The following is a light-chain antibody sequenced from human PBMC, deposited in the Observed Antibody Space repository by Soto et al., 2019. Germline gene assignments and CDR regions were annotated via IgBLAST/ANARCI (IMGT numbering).Light chain of an antibody. Sequence: EIVMTQSPATLSVSPGERATLSCRASQSIHNTLAWYQQKPGQAPRLLFYGASTRATDIPGRFSGSGSGTEFTLTISSLQSEDSAVYYCQQYNNWPLTFGGGTKVEIK. CDR1: QSIHNT. V-gene: IGKV3-15*01. CDR3: QQYNNWPLT. CDR2: GAS. J-gene: IGKJ4*01.